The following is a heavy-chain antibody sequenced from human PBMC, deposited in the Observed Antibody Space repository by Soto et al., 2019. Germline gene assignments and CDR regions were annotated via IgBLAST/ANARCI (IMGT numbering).Heavy chain of an antibody. D-gene: IGHD3-3*02. Sequence: PSETLSLTCTVSGGSISSSSYYWGWIRQPPGKGLEWIGSIYYSGSTYYNPPLKSRVTISVDTSKNQFSLKLSSVTAADTAVYYCARGAFLEWSPPLPYNWFDPWGQGTLVTVSS. V-gene: IGHV4-39*01. J-gene: IGHJ5*02. CDR3: ARGAFLEWSPPLPYNWFDP. CDR2: IYYSGST. CDR1: GGSISSSSYY.